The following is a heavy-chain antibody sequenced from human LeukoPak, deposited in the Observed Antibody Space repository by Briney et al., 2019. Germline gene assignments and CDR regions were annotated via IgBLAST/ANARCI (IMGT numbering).Heavy chain of an antibody. CDR3: ARLLYCSGGSCYGDFQH. CDR1: GGSISSSSYY. V-gene: IGHV4-39*07. Sequence: SETLSLTCTVSGGSISSSSYYWGWIRQPPGKGLEWIGSISYSGSTYYNPSLKSRVTISVDTSKNQFSLKLSSVTAADTAVYYCARLLYCSGGSCYGDFQHWGQGTLVTVSS. J-gene: IGHJ1*01. CDR2: ISYSGST. D-gene: IGHD2-15*01.